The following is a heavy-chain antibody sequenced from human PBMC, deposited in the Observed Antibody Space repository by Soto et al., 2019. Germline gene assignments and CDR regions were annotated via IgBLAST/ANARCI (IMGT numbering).Heavy chain of an antibody. Sequence: QVQLVESGGGVVQPGRSLRLSCAASGFTFSAYGMHWVRQAPGKGLERVAVMSNDGSNKYYADFVKGRFSISSDNSTNSLYLQMNSLRAEDTAVYYCAKGSISVYYYYYGIAVSGQGTTVTVSS. CDR3: AKGSISVYYYYYGIAV. CDR2: MSNDGSNK. CDR1: GFTFSAYG. V-gene: IGHV3-30*18. D-gene: IGHD6-6*01. J-gene: IGHJ6*02.